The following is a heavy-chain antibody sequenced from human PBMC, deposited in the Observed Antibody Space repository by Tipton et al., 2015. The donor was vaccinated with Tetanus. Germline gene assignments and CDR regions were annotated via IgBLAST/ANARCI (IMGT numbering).Heavy chain of an antibody. CDR2: ISSTSRYI. Sequence: SLRLSCEVSGFSFSNYKMNWVRQGPGRGLEWVSSISSTSRYINYADSVKSRFTISRDNAKNSLFLEMSSLRADDTAVCYCVSGSALDYWGQRTLITVSS. CDR1: GFSFSNYK. V-gene: IGHV3-21*01. D-gene: IGHD6-25*01. CDR3: VSGSALDY. J-gene: IGHJ4*02.